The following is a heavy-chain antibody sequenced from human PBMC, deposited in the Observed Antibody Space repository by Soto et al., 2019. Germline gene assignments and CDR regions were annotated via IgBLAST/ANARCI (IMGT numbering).Heavy chain of an antibody. CDR3: ARLVVVAATDYYGLDV. J-gene: IGHJ6*02. V-gene: IGHV4-30-4*01. D-gene: IGHD2-15*01. Sequence: QVQLQESGPGLVKPSQTLSLTCTVSGGSISSGDYYWSWIRQPPGKGLEWIGYIYYSGSTYYNPSRRSRVAISVDTSKNQFSLKLSSVTAADTAVYYCARLVVVAATDYYGLDVWGPGTTVTVSS. CDR1: GGSISSGDYY. CDR2: IYYSGST.